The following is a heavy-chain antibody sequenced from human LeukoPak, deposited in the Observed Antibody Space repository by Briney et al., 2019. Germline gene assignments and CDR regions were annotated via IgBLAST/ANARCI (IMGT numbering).Heavy chain of an antibody. Sequence: SETLSLTCNVSGYSITNGYYWGWIRQPPGKGLEWIGSIYHSGSTYYNPSLKSRVTILVATSKNQFSLKLTSVTAADTAVYYCARTETYSSGWYDPFFDYWGQGILVTVSS. V-gene: IGHV4-38-2*02. D-gene: IGHD6-19*01. CDR2: IYHSGST. J-gene: IGHJ4*02. CDR3: ARTETYSSGWYDPFFDY. CDR1: GYSITNGYY.